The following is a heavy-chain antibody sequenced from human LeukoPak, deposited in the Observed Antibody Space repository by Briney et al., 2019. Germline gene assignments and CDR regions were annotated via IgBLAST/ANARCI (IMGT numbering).Heavy chain of an antibody. CDR2: IKHDGSER. CDR1: GFIFSSYW. Sequence: GGSLRLSCAASGFIFSSYWMSWVRQAPGKGLEWVANIKHDGSERYYVDSVKGRFTISRDHAKNSLYLQMNSLSAEDTGVYYCARGLVPGFLDYWGQGTPVTVSS. CDR3: ARGLVPGFLDY. V-gene: IGHV3-7*05. J-gene: IGHJ4*02. D-gene: IGHD4-11*01.